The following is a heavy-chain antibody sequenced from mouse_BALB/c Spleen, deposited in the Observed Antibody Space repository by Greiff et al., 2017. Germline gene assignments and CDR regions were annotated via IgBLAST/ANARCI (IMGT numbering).Heavy chain of an antibody. D-gene: IGHD2-12*01. V-gene: IGHV14-3*02. CDR2: IDPANGNT. J-gene: IGHJ4*01. Sequence: EVQLQQSGAELVKPGASVKLSCTASGFNIKDTYMHWVKQRPEQGLEWIGRIDPANGNTKYDPKFQGKATITADTSSNTAYLQLSSLTSEDTAVYYVGIRRRGYYAMDYWGQGTSVTVSS. CDR3: GIRRRGYYAMDY. CDR1: GFNIKDTY.